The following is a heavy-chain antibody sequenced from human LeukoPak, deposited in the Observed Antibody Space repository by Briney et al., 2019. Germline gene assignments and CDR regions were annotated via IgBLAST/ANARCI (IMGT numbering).Heavy chain of an antibody. CDR1: GFTFSSYG. D-gene: IGHD2-8*01. J-gene: IGHJ4*02. CDR2: ISYDGSNK. CDR3: ANGPRWGNCTNGVCYPLYYFDY. V-gene: IGHV3-30*18. Sequence: GGSLRLSCAASGFTFSSYGMHWVRQAPGKGLEWVAVISYDGSNKYYADSVKGRFTISRDNSKNTLYLQMNSLRAEDTAVYYCANGPRWGNCTNGVCYPLYYFDYWGQGTLVTVSS.